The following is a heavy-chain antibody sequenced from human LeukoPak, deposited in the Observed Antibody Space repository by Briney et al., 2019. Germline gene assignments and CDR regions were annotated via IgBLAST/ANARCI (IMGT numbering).Heavy chain of an antibody. Sequence: GGSLRLSCAASGFSFSVYWMHWVRQAPGKGPVWVSRIKTDGSITDYADSVKGRFTISRDNAKNSLYLQMSSLRSDDTAVYYCARDPYSSSWRVWFDPWGQGTLVTVSS. CDR2: IKTDGSIT. J-gene: IGHJ5*02. D-gene: IGHD6-13*01. CDR1: GFSFSVYW. CDR3: ARDPYSSSWRVWFDP. V-gene: IGHV3-74*01.